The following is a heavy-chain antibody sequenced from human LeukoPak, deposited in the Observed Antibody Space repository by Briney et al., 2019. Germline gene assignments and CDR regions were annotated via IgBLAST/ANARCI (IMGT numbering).Heavy chain of an antibody. CDR1: GFTFSSYW. CDR3: ARDQGNFWSGYYNDY. J-gene: IGHJ4*02. Sequence: GGSLRLSCAASGFTFSSYWRSWVRQAPGKGLEWVANIKQDGSEKYYVDSVKGRFTISRDNAKNSLYLQMNSLRAEDTAVYYCARDQGNFWSGYYNDYWGQGTLVTVSS. V-gene: IGHV3-7*01. D-gene: IGHD3-3*01. CDR2: IKQDGSEK.